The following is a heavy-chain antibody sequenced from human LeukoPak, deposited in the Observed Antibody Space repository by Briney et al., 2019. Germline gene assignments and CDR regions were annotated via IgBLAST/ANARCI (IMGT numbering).Heavy chain of an antibody. V-gene: IGHV1-2*02. Sequence: GSVKVSCKASGYTFTGYYMHWVRQAPGQGLEWVGWINPNSGGTNYPQKFQGRVTMTRDTSISTAYMDLSRLRSDDTAVYYCARRVSVAGSFYFDYWGQGGLVFVSS. CDR3: ARRVSVAGSFYFDY. CDR2: INPNSGGT. D-gene: IGHD6-19*01. J-gene: IGHJ4*02. CDR1: GYTFTGYY.